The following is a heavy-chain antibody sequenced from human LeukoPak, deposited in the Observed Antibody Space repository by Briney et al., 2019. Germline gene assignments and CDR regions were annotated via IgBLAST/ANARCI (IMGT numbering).Heavy chain of an antibody. V-gene: IGHV3-23*01. J-gene: IGHJ4*02. CDR2: ISGSGGST. Sequence: GGSLRPSCAASAFTFSSYGMHWVRQAPGKGLEWVSAISGSGGSTYYADSVKGRFTISRDNSRNTLYLQMNSLRAEDTAVYYCAKGPLLWNWGQGTLVTVSS. CDR1: AFTFSSYG. D-gene: IGHD2/OR15-2a*01. CDR3: AKGPLLWN.